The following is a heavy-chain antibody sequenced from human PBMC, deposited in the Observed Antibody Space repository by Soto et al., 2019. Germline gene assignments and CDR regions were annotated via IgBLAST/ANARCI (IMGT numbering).Heavy chain of an antibody. CDR1: GFTFYDYA. CDR3: ASTSHDILIHSVFDF. J-gene: IGHJ4*01. V-gene: IGHV3-9*03. Sequence: PGGSLRLSCAASGFTFYDYAMHWDRQGPGKGLEWVSGISWNGGGIGYADSVKGRFTVSRDCAKNPLYLQMDRLRTEDMAFYSCASTSHDILIHSVFDFWGQGFLVTVSA. D-gene: IGHD3-9*01. CDR2: ISWNGGGI.